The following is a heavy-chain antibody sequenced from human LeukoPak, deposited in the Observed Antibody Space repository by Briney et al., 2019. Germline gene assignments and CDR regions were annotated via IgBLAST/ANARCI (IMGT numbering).Heavy chain of an antibody. Sequence: SETLSLTCTVSGGSMSRSSYYWDWIRQPPGKGLEWIGSIYYSGNTYYNPSLKSRVTISEDTSKNQFSLKLSSVASADTAVYYCARQRLIGDFDYWGQGTLVTVSS. CDR1: GGSMSRSSYY. V-gene: IGHV4-39*01. D-gene: IGHD2/OR15-2a*01. J-gene: IGHJ4*02. CDR3: ARQRLIGDFDY. CDR2: IYYSGNT.